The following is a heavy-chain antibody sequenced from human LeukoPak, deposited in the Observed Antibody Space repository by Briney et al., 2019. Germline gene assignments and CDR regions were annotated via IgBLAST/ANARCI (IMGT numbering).Heavy chain of an antibody. Sequence: PGGSLRLSCAASGFTFSSYSVNWVRQAPGKGLEWVSSISSSSSYIYYADSVKGRFTISRDNAKNSLYLQMNSLRAEDTAVYYCASAPLYYDILTGPEYYFDYWGQGTLVTVSS. CDR2: ISSSSSYI. CDR3: ASAPLYYDILTGPEYYFDY. D-gene: IGHD3-9*01. J-gene: IGHJ4*02. V-gene: IGHV3-21*01. CDR1: GFTFSSYS.